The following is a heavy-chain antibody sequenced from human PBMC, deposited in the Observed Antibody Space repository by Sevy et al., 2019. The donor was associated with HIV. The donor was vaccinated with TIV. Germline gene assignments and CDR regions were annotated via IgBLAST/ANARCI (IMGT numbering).Heavy chain of an antibody. CDR3: AKDPEYSSSSVRGYFDY. J-gene: IGHJ4*02. Sequence: GGSLRLSCAASGFTFSSYGMHWVRQAPGKGLEWVAVISNDGSNKYYADSVKGRFTISRDNSKNTLYLQMNSLRAEDTAVYYCAKDPEYSSSSVRGYFDYWGQGTLVTVSS. D-gene: IGHD6-6*01. V-gene: IGHV3-30*18. CDR2: ISNDGSNK. CDR1: GFTFSSYG.